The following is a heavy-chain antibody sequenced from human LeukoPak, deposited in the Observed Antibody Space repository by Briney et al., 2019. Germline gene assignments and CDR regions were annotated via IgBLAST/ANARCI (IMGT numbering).Heavy chain of an antibody. CDR3: ASVRGTYQFDAFDI. CDR1: GFTFSNYW. V-gene: IGHV3-74*01. J-gene: IGHJ3*02. Sequence: GGSLRLSCVASGFTFSNYWMHWVRQAPGKGLVWVSHINSDESSTSYADSVKGRFTISRDNAKNTLYLQMNSLRAEDTAVYYCASVRGTYQFDAFDIWGQGTMVTVSS. D-gene: IGHD1-26*01. CDR2: INSDESST.